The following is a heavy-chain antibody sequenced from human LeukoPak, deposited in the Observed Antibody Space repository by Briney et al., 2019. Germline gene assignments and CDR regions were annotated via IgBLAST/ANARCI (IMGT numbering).Heavy chain of an antibody. CDR3: ARHASVDGNWPRPLDY. CDR2: IYYSGST. Sequence: SGTLSLTCTVSGGSISSSNYYWGWIRQPPGKGLEWIGNIYYSGSTYYKPSLKTRVTISVDTSKNQFSLKLTSVTAADTAVYYCARHASVDGNWPRPLDYWGQGSLVTVSS. V-gene: IGHV4-39*01. J-gene: IGHJ4*02. D-gene: IGHD6-19*01. CDR1: GGSISSSNYY.